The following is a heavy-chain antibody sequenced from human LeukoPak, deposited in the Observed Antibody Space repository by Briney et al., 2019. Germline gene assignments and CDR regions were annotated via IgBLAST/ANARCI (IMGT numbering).Heavy chain of an antibody. D-gene: IGHD3-22*01. CDR1: GYSFTRYW. V-gene: IGHV5-51*01. CDR2: IYPGDSDT. CDR3: ALGMYSSARRFDY. J-gene: IGHJ4*02. Sequence: GESLKISCKGSGYSFTRYWIGWVRQMPGKGLEWMGIIYPGDSDTRYTPSLQGQVTISADKSLSTAYLQWSSLKASDTALYFCALGMYSSARRFDYWGQGTLVTVSS.